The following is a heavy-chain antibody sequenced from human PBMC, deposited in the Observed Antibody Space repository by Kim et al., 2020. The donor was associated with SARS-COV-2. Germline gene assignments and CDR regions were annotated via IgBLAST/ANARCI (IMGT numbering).Heavy chain of an antibody. CDR1: GFTFSNAW. Sequence: GGSLRLSCAASGFTFSNAWMSWVRQAPGKGLEWVGRIKSETDGGTTDYAAPVKGRFTISRDDSKNTLYLQMNSLKTEDTAVYYCGREDYYDSSGFRRWFDPWGQGTLVTVSS. D-gene: IGHD3-22*01. V-gene: IGHV3-15*01. CDR2: IKSETDGGTT. J-gene: IGHJ5*02. CDR3: GREDYYDSSGFRRWFDP.